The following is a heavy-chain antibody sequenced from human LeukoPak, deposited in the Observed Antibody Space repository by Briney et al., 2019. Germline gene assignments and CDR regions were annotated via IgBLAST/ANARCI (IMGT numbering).Heavy chain of an antibody. D-gene: IGHD3-10*01. J-gene: IGHJ4*02. Sequence: SETLSLTCTVSGGSISSYYWSWIRQPPGKGLEWIGYIYYSGSTNYNPSLKSRVTISVDTSKNQFSLKLSSVTAADTAVYYCARGGITMVRGVIDHFDYWGQGTLVTVSS. CDR1: GGSISSYY. CDR2: IYYSGST. V-gene: IGHV4-59*08. CDR3: ARGGITMVRGVIDHFDY.